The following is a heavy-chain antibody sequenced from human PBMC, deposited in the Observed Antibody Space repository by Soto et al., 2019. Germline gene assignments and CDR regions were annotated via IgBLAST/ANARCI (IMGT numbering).Heavy chain of an antibody. CDR3: AKGRGGSGSLTPRVDF. CDR1: GFTFNNYA. V-gene: IGHV3-23*01. CDR2: ISGGGDTT. Sequence: EVQLLESGGGLVKPGGSLRLSCAASGFTFNNYAMSWVRQAPGKGREWVSAISGGGDTTSYADSVKGRFTVSRDGSKNTLYLQMNSLRAEDTAVYYCAKGRGGSGSLTPRVDFWGQGTLVTVSS. D-gene: IGHD3-10*01. J-gene: IGHJ4*02.